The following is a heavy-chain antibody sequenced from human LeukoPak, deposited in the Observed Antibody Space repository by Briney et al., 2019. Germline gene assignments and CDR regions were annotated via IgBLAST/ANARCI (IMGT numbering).Heavy chain of an antibody. Sequence: GGSLRLSCAASAFTFSSYGMSWVRQAPGKGLEWVSAISGDGRDIFYADAVKGRFTISRDNSKNTLYLQMNSLRAEDTAVYYCARVAEAAAFDSWGQGTLVTVSS. J-gene: IGHJ4*02. CDR3: ARVAEAAAFDS. D-gene: IGHD6-13*01. V-gene: IGHV3-23*01. CDR1: AFTFSSYG. CDR2: ISGDGRDI.